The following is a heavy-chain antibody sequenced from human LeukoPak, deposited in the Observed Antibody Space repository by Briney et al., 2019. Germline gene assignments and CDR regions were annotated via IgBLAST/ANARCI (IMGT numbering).Heavy chain of an antibody. Sequence: PSETLSLTYTVSGGSISSYYWSWIRQPAGKGLEWIGRIYTSGSTNYNPSLKSRVTMSVDTSKNQFSLKLSSVTAADTAVYYCAGETTMVRGVILQINYYGMDVWGQGTTVTVSS. V-gene: IGHV4-4*07. CDR3: AGETTMVRGVILQINYYGMDV. CDR2: IYTSGST. J-gene: IGHJ6*02. D-gene: IGHD3-10*01. CDR1: GGSISSYY.